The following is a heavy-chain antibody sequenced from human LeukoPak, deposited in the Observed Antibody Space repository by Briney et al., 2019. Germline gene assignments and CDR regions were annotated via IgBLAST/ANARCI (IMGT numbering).Heavy chain of an antibody. CDR1: GFIFSNNA. CDR2: ISGRGGST. CDR3: ARDSPSSTSWGY. J-gene: IGHJ4*02. V-gene: IGHV3-23*01. Sequence: GGSLRLSCAASGFIFSNNAMSWVRQAPGKGLEWVSGISGRGGSTYYIDSVKGRFTISRDNSNNTLYLQMNSLRAEDTAVYYCARDSPSSTSWGYWGQGTLVTVSS. D-gene: IGHD2-2*01.